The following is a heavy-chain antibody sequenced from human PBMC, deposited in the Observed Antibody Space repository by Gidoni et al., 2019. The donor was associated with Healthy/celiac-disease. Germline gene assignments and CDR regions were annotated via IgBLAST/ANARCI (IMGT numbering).Heavy chain of an antibody. CDR3: AKYGGPIFGVVIKGLNWFDP. CDR1: GFTFSSYA. D-gene: IGHD3-3*01. Sequence: EVQLLESGGGLVQPGGSLRLSCAASGFTFSSYAMSWVRQAPGKGLEWVSAISGSGGSTYYADSVKGWLTISRDNSKNTRYLQMNSLRAEDTAVYYCAKYGGPIFGVVIKGLNWFDPWGQGTLVTVSS. J-gene: IGHJ5*02. V-gene: IGHV3-23*01. CDR2: ISGSGGST.